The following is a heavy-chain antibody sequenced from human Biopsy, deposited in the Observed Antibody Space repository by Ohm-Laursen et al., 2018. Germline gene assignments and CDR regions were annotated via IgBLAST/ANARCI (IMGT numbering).Heavy chain of an antibody. D-gene: IGHD2-21*02. Sequence: SRRLSCTASGFTFSSYWIDWVRQAPGKGLLTWCSHTNEDGSHTDSADSVKGRFTDSRDNANNTVYMQMNNQRAEHPAVYYCLKTAVGWGQGTLVTVSS. V-gene: IGHV3-74*01. CDR1: GFTFSSYW. CDR2: TNEDGSHT. CDR3: LKTAVG. J-gene: IGHJ4*02.